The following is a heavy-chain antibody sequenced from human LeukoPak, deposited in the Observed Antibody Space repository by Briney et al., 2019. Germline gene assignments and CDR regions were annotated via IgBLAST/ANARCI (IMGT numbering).Heavy chain of an antibody. CDR3: ARDSLAAAGTGFDY. CDR1: GFTFSSYA. V-gene: IGHV3-23*01. D-gene: IGHD6-13*01. Sequence: GGSLRLSCAASGFTFSSYAMSWVRQAPGKGLEWVSAISGSGGSTYYADSVKGRFTISRDNAKNSLYLQMNSLRAEDTAVYYCARDSLAAAGTGFDYWGQGTLVTVSS. J-gene: IGHJ4*02. CDR2: ISGSGGST.